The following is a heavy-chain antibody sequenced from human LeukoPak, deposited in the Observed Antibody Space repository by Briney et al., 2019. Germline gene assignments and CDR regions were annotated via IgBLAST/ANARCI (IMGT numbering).Heavy chain of an antibody. CDR1: GGSISSYY. CDR3: ARARLPKYGMDV. Sequence: SETLSLTCTVSGGSISSYYWSWIRQPPGKGLEWIGYIYFSGSTNYNPSVKSRVTISVDTSNNHFSLKLSSVTAADTAVYYCARARLPKYGMDVWGRGTTVTVSS. D-gene: IGHD2-21*02. V-gene: IGHV4-59*01. J-gene: IGHJ6*02. CDR2: IYFSGST.